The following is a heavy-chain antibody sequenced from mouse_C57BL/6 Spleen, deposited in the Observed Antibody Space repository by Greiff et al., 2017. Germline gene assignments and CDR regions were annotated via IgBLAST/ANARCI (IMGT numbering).Heavy chain of an antibody. D-gene: IGHD2-4*01. V-gene: IGHV5-17*01. CDR2: ISSGSSTI. Sequence: EVKLMESGGGLVKPGGSLKLSCAASGFTFSDYGMHWVRQAPEKGLEWVAYISSGSSTIYYADTVKGRFTISRDNAKNTLFLQMTSLRSEDTAMYYCARYDYDDYYAMDYWGQGTSVTVSS. CDR1: GFTFSDYG. J-gene: IGHJ4*01. CDR3: ARYDYDDYYAMDY.